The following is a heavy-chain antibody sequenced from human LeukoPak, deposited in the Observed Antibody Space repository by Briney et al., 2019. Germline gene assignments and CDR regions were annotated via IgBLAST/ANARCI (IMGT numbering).Heavy chain of an antibody. CDR1: GFTFSSYA. J-gene: IGHJ4*02. CDR3: AGFDY. Sequence: GGSLRLSCAASGFTFSSYAMHWVRQAPGKGLEWVAVISYDGSNKYYADSVKGRFTISSDNSKNTLYLQMNSLRAEDTAVYYCAGFDYWGQGTLVTVSS. V-gene: IGHV3-30-3*01. CDR2: ISYDGSNK.